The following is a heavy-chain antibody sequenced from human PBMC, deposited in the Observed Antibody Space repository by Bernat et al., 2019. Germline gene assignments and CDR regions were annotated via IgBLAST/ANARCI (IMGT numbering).Heavy chain of an antibody. CDR1: GFTFRRDS. D-gene: IGHD1-7*01. Sequence: GKGGEEGGGVGEKGRSLRLSCAVSGFTFRRDSIHWVRQAPGEGREGGEGISYDGGNKYYADSVKGRFTLSKDNSKNTLYMQMNSLTPEDTAVYYCARVLYKWNLGDAFDIWGQGTMVTVSS. V-gene: IGHV3-30-3*01. J-gene: IGHJ3*02. CDR3: ARVLYKWNLGDAFDI. CDR2: ISYDGGNK.